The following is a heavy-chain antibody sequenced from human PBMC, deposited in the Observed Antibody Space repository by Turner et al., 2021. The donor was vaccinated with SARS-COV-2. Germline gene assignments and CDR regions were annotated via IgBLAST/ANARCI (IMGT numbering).Heavy chain of an antibody. CDR3: AKGRWWFDP. J-gene: IGHJ5*02. V-gene: IGHV3-23*04. CDR1: GFTFSSYS. Sequence: EVQLVESGGGLVKPGGSLRLSCAASGFTFSSYSMNWVRQAPGKGLEWVSAISDNSFSTYYADSVKGRFTISRDNSKNTLYLQMNSLRAEDTAVYYCAKGRWWFDPWGQGTLVTVSS. D-gene: IGHD2-15*01. CDR2: ISDNSFST.